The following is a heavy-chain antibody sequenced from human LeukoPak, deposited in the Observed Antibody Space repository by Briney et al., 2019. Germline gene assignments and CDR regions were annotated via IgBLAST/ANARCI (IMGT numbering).Heavy chain of an antibody. Sequence: SETLSLTCTVSGGSISSGGYYWSWIRQPPGKGLEWIGYIYHSGSTYYNPSLKSRVTISVDRSKNQFSLKLSSVTAADTAVYYCARERIAGYYFDYWGQGTLVTVSS. D-gene: IGHD6-13*01. CDR1: GGSISSGGYY. J-gene: IGHJ4*02. CDR2: IYHSGST. CDR3: ARERIAGYYFDY. V-gene: IGHV4-30-2*01.